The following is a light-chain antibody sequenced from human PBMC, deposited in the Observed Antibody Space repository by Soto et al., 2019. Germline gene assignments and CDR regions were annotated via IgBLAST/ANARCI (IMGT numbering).Light chain of an antibody. J-gene: IGKJ1*01. Sequence: EVVLTHSPVTLSLSPGERATLSCRASQSFRGLLAWYQQKPGQAPRLLIYDASNRATGVPARFSGSGSETDFTLTIGRLEPEDFAVYYCQQYGSSPQTFGQGTKVDIK. CDR2: DAS. CDR1: QSFRGL. V-gene: IGKV3-20*01. CDR3: QQYGSSPQT.